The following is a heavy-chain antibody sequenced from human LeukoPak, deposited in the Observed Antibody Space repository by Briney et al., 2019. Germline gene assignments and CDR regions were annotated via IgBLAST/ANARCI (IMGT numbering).Heavy chain of an antibody. CDR2: VSWDGGST. J-gene: IGHJ6*03. CDR3: ATDGYGSGTNYYYMAV. V-gene: IGHV3-43*01. CDR1: GFTFDDDT. D-gene: IGHD3-10*01. Sequence: GGALRLSCAASGFTFDDDTMHRGRQAPGQGLEWFSLVSWDGGSTYYADSVKGRFTISRDNSKNSLYLQMNSLRTEDTALYYCATDGYGSGTNYYYMAVWSKASTVTVSS.